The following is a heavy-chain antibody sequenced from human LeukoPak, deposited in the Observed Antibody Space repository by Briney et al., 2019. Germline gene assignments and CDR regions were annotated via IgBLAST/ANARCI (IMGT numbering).Heavy chain of an antibody. D-gene: IGHD3-10*01. CDR3: ARGGPLWFGELLSYYYYYYMDV. CDR2: INPNSGGT. CDR1: GYTFTSYA. V-gene: IGHV1-2*02. J-gene: IGHJ6*03. Sequence: ASVKVSCKASGYTFTSYAMNWVRQAPGQGLEWMGWINPNSGGTNYAQKFQGRVTMTRDTSISTAYMELSRLRSDDTAVYYCARGGPLWFGELLSYYYYYYMDVWGKGTTVTVSS.